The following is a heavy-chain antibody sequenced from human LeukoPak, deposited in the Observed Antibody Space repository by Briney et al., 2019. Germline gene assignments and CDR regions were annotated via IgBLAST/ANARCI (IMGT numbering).Heavy chain of an antibody. Sequence: GGSLRLSCAASGFTFSNAWMSWVRQAPGKGLGWVGRIKSKTDVGTTDYAELVKGRFTISRDDSKNTLYLQMKSLKTEDTAVYYCNRGVVPAAKSDYWGQGTLVTVSS. CDR3: NRGVVPAAKSDY. D-gene: IGHD2-2*01. V-gene: IGHV3-15*01. J-gene: IGHJ4*02. CDR2: IKSKTDVGTT. CDR1: GFTFSNAW.